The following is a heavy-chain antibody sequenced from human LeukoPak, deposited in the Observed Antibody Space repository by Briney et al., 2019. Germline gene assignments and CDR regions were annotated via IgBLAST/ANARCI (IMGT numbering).Heavy chain of an antibody. J-gene: IGHJ4*02. CDR1: GGSISSSSYY. Sequence: TSETLSLTCTVSGGSISSSSYYWGWIRQPPGKGLEWIGSIYYSGSTYYNPSLKSRVTISVDTSKNQFSLKLSSVTAADTAVYYCARDPNYASWGQGTLVTVSS. CDR3: ARDPNYAS. V-gene: IGHV4-39*07. CDR2: IYYSGST.